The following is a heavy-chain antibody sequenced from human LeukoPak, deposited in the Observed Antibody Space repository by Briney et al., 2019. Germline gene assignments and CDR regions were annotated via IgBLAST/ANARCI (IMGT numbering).Heavy chain of an antibody. CDR2: IKSKTNGGTT. V-gene: IGHV3-15*01. CDR3: TADIQRNYGGYIFDY. Sequence: PGGSLRLSCAASGFSFNNAWMNWVRQAPGKGQEWVGRIKSKTNGGTTDYAAPVKGRFSVSRDDSENTLYLQMNSLKTEDTAVYYCTADIQRNYGGYIFDYWGQGTLVTVSS. CDR1: GFSFNNAW. J-gene: IGHJ4*02. D-gene: IGHD5-12*01.